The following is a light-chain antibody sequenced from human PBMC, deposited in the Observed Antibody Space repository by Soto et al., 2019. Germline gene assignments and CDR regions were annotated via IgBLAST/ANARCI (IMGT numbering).Light chain of an antibody. CDR3: QQYGRSPLT. J-gene: IGKJ5*01. Sequence: DIVMTQSPGTLSLSPGDRATLSCRASQSVVGTYVAWYQQRPGQAPRLLISEASSRATGIPDRFSGSGSGTDFTLTIDRLEPEDFAVYFCQQYGRSPLTFGQGTRLDIK. CDR1: QSVVGTY. V-gene: IGKV3-20*01. CDR2: EAS.